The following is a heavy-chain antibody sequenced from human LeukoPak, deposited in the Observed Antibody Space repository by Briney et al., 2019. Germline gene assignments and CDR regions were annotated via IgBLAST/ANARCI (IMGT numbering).Heavy chain of an antibody. Sequence: ASVKVSCEASGYTFTSYGISWVRQAPGQGLEWMGWISAYNGNTNYAQKLQGRVTMTTDTSTSTAYMELRSLRSDDTAVYYCARSYGSGSYLLYYYYYGMDVWGKGTTVTVSS. D-gene: IGHD3-10*01. CDR1: GYTFTSYG. CDR3: ARSYGSGSYLLYYYYYGMDV. CDR2: ISAYNGNT. V-gene: IGHV1-18*04. J-gene: IGHJ6*04.